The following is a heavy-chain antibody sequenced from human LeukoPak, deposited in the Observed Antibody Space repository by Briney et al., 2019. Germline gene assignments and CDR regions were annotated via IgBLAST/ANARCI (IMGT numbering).Heavy chain of an antibody. CDR2: IYYSGST. V-gene: IGHV4-59*01. CDR1: GFTFSDYN. CDR3: ARGAVPDY. Sequence: GSLRLSCAASGFTFSDYNMSWIRQPPGKGLEWIGYIYYSGSTNYNPSLKSRVTISVDTSKNQFSLKLRSVTAADTAVYYCARGAVPDYWGQGTLVTVSS. D-gene: IGHD2-2*01. J-gene: IGHJ4*02.